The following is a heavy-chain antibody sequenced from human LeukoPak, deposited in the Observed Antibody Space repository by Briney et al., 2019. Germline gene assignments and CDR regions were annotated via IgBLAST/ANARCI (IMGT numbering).Heavy chain of an antibody. J-gene: IGHJ3*02. CDR2: ISYDGSNK. V-gene: IGHV3-30*18. D-gene: IGHD3-22*01. Sequence: GGSLRLSCAASGFTFSSYGMPWVRQAPGKGLEWVAVISYDGSNKYYADSVKGRFTISRDNSKNTLYLQMNSLRAEDTAVYYCAKLASKGSSGLGDAFDIWGQGTMVTVSS. CDR3: AKLASKGSSGLGDAFDI. CDR1: GFTFSSYG.